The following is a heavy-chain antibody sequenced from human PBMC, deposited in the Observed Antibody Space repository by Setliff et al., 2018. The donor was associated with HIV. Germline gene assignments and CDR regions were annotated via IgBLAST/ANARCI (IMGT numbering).Heavy chain of an antibody. D-gene: IGHD2-21*02. CDR3: AGITVVTPYYFDY. CDR2: IYTSGST. V-gene: IGHV4-61*02. Sequence: SETLSLTCTVSGGSISSGSYYWSWIRQPAGKGLEWIGRIYTSGSTNYNPSLKSRVIISVDTSKNQFSLKLNSVTAADTAVYYCAGITVVTPYYFDYWGQGTLVTVSS. J-gene: IGHJ4*02. CDR1: GGSISSGSYY.